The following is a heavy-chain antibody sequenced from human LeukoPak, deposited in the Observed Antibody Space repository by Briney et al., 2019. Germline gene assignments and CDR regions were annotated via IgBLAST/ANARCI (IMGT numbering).Heavy chain of an antibody. Sequence: SETLSLTCAVYGGSFSGYYWSWIRQPPGKGLEWIGEINHSGGTNYNPSLKSRVTISVDTSKNQFSLKLSSVTAADTAVYYCARSMVKAAAGTGYWGQGTLVTVSS. CDR3: ARSMVKAAAGTGY. D-gene: IGHD6-13*01. CDR1: GGSFSGYY. CDR2: INHSGGT. V-gene: IGHV4-34*01. J-gene: IGHJ4*02.